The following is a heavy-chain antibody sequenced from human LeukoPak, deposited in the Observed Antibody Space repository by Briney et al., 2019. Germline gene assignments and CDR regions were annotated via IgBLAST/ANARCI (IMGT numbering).Heavy chain of an antibody. Sequence: GGSLRLSCAASGFTCSNVGMSWVREAPGEGGEWVVRIKTKTDGGSTDYAAPVKGRFTISRDDSKNTLYLQMNSLKTEDTAVYYCTTFRFLGIAAAGYFDYWGQGTLVTVSS. CDR3: TTFRFLGIAAAGYFDY. CDR2: IKTKTDGGST. J-gene: IGHJ4*02. V-gene: IGHV3-15*01. CDR1: GFTCSNVG. D-gene: IGHD6-13*01.